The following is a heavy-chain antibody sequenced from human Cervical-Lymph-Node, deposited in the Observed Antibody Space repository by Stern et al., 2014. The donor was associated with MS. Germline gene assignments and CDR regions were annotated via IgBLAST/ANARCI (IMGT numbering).Heavy chain of an antibody. Sequence: VQLVESGAEVKKPGSSVKGSCKASGGIFSSYGINWVRQAPGQGLEWMGGTIPIYDTPNYAQKFLGRVTINADESTSTAYMELSSLATEDTAVYYCARARWNAPFDYWGQGTLVTVSS. CDR2: TIPIYDTP. V-gene: IGHV1-69*01. J-gene: IGHJ4*02. CDR1: GGIFSSYG. D-gene: IGHD1-1*01. CDR3: ARARWNAPFDY.